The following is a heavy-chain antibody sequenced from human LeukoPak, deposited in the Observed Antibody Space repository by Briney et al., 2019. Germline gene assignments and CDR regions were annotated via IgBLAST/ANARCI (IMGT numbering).Heavy chain of an antibody. V-gene: IGHV3-21*01. CDR2: ISSSGSYI. Sequence: GGSLRLSCAASGFTFDDYAMHWVRQAPGKGLEWVSSISSSGSYIYYADSVKGRFTISRDNAKNSLYLQMNSLRAEDTAVYYCARERWVFYDFWSGYYYWGQGTLVTVSS. CDR1: GFTFDDYA. J-gene: IGHJ4*02. CDR3: ARERWVFYDFWSGYYY. D-gene: IGHD3-3*01.